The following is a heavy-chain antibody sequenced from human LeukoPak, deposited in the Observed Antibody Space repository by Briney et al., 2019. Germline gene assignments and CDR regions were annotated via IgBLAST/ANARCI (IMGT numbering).Heavy chain of an antibody. Sequence: GGSLRLSCAASGFTFNNNCMSWVRQAPGKGLEWVSVIYSSGSTYYADSVKGRFTISRDISKNSLYLQMTSLRAEDTAVYYCARDLGYYASSANWGQGTLVTVSS. D-gene: IGHD3-22*01. CDR1: GFTFNNNC. V-gene: IGHV3-53*01. CDR3: ARDLGYYASSAN. J-gene: IGHJ4*02. CDR2: IYSSGST.